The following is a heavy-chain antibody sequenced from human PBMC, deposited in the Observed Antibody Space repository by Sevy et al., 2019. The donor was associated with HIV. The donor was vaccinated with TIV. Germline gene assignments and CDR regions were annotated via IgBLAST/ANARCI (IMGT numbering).Heavy chain of an antibody. CDR1: EFTFSNFW. V-gene: IGHV3-74*01. CDR2: INHDGSTT. Sequence: GGSLRLSCAASEFTFSNFWMHWVRQVPGKGLVWVSRINHDGSTTTYADSVRGRFTISRDNSKNTLFLQMDSLRVDDTALYFCARDRLWGYEDXYDLWGQGTMVTVSS. CDR3: ARDRLWGYEDXYDL. J-gene: IGHJ3*01. D-gene: IGHD5-18*01.